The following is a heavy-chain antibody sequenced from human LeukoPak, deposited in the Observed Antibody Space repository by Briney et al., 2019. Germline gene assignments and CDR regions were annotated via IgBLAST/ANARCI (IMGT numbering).Heavy chain of an antibody. Sequence: GGSLRLSCAGSGFTFSNYLMSWVRQAPGKGLEWVANIQLNGSVNYNVDLVKGRFTISRDNSKNTLYLQMNSLRAEDTAVYYCAKDRRSSPGSADHYWGQGTLVTVSS. V-gene: IGHV3-7*01. D-gene: IGHD2-15*01. CDR1: GFTFSNYL. CDR3: AKDRRSSPGSADHY. CDR2: IQLNGSVN. J-gene: IGHJ4*02.